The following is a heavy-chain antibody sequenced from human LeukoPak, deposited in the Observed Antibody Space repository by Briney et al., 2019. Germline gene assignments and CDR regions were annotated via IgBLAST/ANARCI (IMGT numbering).Heavy chain of an antibody. D-gene: IGHD5-12*01. CDR2: MSSVT. J-gene: IGHJ5*02. Sequence: PGGSLRLSCAASGFTFSNFAMSWVRQAPGKGLEWVSAMSSVTYYADSVKGRFTISRDDSKSTLFLQMNSLRAEDTAVYYCAKAFSAYENWPPNWFDPWGQGTLVTVSS. CDR3: AKAFSAYENWPPNWFDP. CDR1: GFTFSNFA. V-gene: IGHV3-23*01.